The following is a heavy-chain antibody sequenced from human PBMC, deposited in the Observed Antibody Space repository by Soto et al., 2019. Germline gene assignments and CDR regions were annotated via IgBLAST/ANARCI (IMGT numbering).Heavy chain of an antibody. CDR1: GGSISSGDYY. J-gene: IGHJ6*02. CDR3: ARDEEYLAAAGTGYYYYGMDV. CDR2: IYYSGST. D-gene: IGHD6-13*01. Sequence: SETLSLTCTVSGGSISSGDYYWSWIRQPPGKGLEWIGYIYYSGSTYYNPSLKSRVTISVDTSKNQFSLKLSSVTAADTAVYYCARDEEYLAAAGTGYYYYGMDVWGQGTTVTVSS. V-gene: IGHV4-30-4*01.